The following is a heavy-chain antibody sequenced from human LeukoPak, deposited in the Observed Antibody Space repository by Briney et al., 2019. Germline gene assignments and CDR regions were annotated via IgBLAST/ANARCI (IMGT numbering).Heavy chain of an antibody. CDR3: ALLVAAPAYCDY. J-gene: IGHJ4*02. Sequence: SETLSLTCTVSGGSISSSCYYWGWIRQPPGKGLEWIGSIYYSGSTYYNPSLRSRVTISVDTSKNQFSLRLISVTAADTAVYYRALLVAAPAYCDYWGQGTLVTVSS. D-gene: IGHD6-13*01. CDR2: IYYSGST. CDR1: GGSISSSCYY. V-gene: IGHV4-39*01.